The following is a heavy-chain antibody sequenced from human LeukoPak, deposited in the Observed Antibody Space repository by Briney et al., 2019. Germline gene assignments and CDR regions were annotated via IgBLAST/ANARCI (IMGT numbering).Heavy chain of an antibody. CDR2: IIPIFGTA. CDR1: GGTFSSYA. Sequence: GASVKASCKASGGTFSSYAISWVRQAPGQGLEWMGGIIPIFGTANYAQKFQGRVTITTDESTSTAYMELSSLRSEDTAVYYCARAPFSGSYYIGRLTFDYWGQGTLVTVSS. D-gene: IGHD1-26*01. J-gene: IGHJ4*02. V-gene: IGHV1-69*05. CDR3: ARAPFSGSYYIGRLTFDY.